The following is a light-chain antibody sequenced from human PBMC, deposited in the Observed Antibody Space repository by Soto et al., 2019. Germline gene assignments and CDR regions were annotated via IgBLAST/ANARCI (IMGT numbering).Light chain of an antibody. Sequence: QSALTQPPSASESPGQSVTISCTGTSSDFGGYNYVSWYQQHPGKAPKLMIYEVNKRPSGVPDRFSGSKSGNTASLTVSGLQADDEADYYCSSYAGSNNWVFGGGTKLTVL. V-gene: IGLV2-8*01. CDR3: SSYAGSNNWV. J-gene: IGLJ3*02. CDR2: EVN. CDR1: SSDFGGYNY.